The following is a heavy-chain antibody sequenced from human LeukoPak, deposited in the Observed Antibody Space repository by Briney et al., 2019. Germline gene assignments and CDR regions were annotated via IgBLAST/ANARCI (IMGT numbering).Heavy chain of an antibody. CDR3: ARIGDYGSGSEGFDP. Sequence: ASVKVSGKASGHTFTSYYIHWVRQAPGQGLEWMGIISPSVGTTTYAQKLEGRVTMTRDTSTTTVYIELRSLRSEDTAVYYCARIGDYGSGSEGFDPWGQGTLVTVSS. D-gene: IGHD3-10*01. J-gene: IGHJ5*02. V-gene: IGHV1-46*04. CDR2: ISPSVGTT. CDR1: GHTFTSYY.